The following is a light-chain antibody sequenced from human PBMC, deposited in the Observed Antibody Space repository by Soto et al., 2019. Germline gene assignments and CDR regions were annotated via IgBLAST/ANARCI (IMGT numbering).Light chain of an antibody. CDR2: KSS. CDR1: QSISSW. J-gene: IGKJ4*01. Sequence: DIQMTQSPSTLSASVGDRVTITCRASQSISSWLAWYQQKPGKAPKLLIYKSSSLQSGVPSRFSGSGSGTEFTLTITSLQPDDSATYYCQQYNSYPLTFGGGSKVEIK. V-gene: IGKV1-5*03. CDR3: QQYNSYPLT.